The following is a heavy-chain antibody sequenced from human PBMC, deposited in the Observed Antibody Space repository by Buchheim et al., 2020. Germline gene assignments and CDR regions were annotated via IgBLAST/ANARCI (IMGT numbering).Heavy chain of an antibody. CDR1: GFTFSNAW. CDR3: TTFLQLWPSDYYYYYGMDV. J-gene: IGHJ6*02. V-gene: IGHV3-15*01. Sequence: EVQLVESGGGLVKPGGSLRLSCAASGFTFSNAWMSWVRQAPGKGLEWVGRIISKTDGGTTDYAAPVNGRFTISRAASKNTLYLQMNSLKTEDTAVYYCTTFLQLWPSDYYYYYGMDVWGQGTT. D-gene: IGHD5-18*01. CDR2: IISKTDGGTT.